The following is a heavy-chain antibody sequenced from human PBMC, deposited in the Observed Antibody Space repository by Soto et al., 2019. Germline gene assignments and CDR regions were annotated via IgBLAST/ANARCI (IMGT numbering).Heavy chain of an antibody. Sequence: QVQLVESGGGVVQPGRSLRLSCAASGFTFSSYGMHWVRQAPGKGLEWVAGISYDGSNKYYADSVKGRFTISRDNSKNTLYLQMNSLRAEDTAVYYCAKDLRHDYVWGSYRPAGDYWGQGTLVTVSS. CDR3: AKDLRHDYVWGSYRPAGDY. CDR2: ISYDGSNK. D-gene: IGHD3-16*02. CDR1: GFTFSSYG. J-gene: IGHJ4*02. V-gene: IGHV3-30*18.